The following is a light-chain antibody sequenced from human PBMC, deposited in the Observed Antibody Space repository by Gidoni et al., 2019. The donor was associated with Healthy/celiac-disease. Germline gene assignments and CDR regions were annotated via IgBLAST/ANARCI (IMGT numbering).Light chain of an antibody. CDR2: EGS. CDR1: SSDVGSYNL. Sequence: QSALTQPASVSGSPGQSITISCTGTSSDVGSYNLVSWYQQHPGKAPKLMIYEGSKRPSGVSNRFSSSKSGNTASLTISGRQAEDEADYYCCSYAGSVVFGGGTKLTVL. J-gene: IGLJ2*01. CDR3: CSYAGSVV. V-gene: IGLV2-23*01.